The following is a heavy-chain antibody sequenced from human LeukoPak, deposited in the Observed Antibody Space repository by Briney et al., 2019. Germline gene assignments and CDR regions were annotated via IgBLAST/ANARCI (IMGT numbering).Heavy chain of an antibody. CDR3: ARETVAGTLLRYYGMDV. CDR2: ISSSSSYI. V-gene: IGHV3-21*01. CDR1: GFTFSSYS. D-gene: IGHD6-19*01. Sequence: GGSLRLSCAASGFTFSSYSMNWVRQAPGKGLEWVSSISSSSSYIYYADSVKGRFTISRDNAKNSLYLQMNSLRAEDTAVYYCARETVAGTLLRYYGMDVWGQGTTVTVS. J-gene: IGHJ6*02.